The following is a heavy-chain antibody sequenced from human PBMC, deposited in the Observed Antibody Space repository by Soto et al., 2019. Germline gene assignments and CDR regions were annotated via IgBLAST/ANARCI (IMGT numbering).Heavy chain of an antibody. Sequence: VQLVESGGGVVQPGRSLRLSCAASGFTFSDYAMHWVRQAPGQGLEWVAVVSHDGRNTHYADSVKGRFTISRDSSKNTVHLEMTSLIAEDTAVYYCAKGGRQLLVTSDCNYWGQGALVTVSS. D-gene: IGHD6-19*01. CDR1: GFTFSDYA. CDR3: AKGGRQLLVTSDCNY. V-gene: IGHV3-30*18. CDR2: VSHDGRNT. J-gene: IGHJ4*02.